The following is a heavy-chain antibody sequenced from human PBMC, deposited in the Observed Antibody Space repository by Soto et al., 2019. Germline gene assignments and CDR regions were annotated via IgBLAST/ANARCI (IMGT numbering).Heavy chain of an antibody. CDR1: XXSFTXYW. CDR3: ARHGGGFDY. CDR2: IYPGDSDT. D-gene: IGHD3-16*01. J-gene: IGHJ4*02. V-gene: IGHV5-51*01. Sequence: SXKXXXXSFTXYWIGCLRQMPGKGLEWMAIIYPGDSDTRYSPSFEGQVTMSADKSISTAYLQWSSLKASDTAMYYCARHGGGFDYWGQGTLVTVSS.